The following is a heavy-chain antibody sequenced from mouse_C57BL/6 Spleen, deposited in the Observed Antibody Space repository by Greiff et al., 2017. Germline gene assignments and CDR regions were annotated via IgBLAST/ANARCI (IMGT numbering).Heavy chain of an antibody. D-gene: IGHD2-4*01. CDR3: ARNPDYDYDVGWYFDV. V-gene: IGHV2-2*01. J-gene: IGHJ1*03. CDR2: IWSGGST. CDR1: GFSLTSYG. Sequence: VKLMESGPGLVQPSQSLSITCTVSGFSLTSYGVHWVRQSPGKGLEWLGVIWSGGSTDYNAAFISRLSLSKDNSKSQVFFKMNSLQADDTAIYYCARNPDYDYDVGWYFDVWGTGTTVTVSS.